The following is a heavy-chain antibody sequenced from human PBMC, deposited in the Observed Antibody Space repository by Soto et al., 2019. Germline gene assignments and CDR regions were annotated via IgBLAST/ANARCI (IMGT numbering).Heavy chain of an antibody. CDR2: INHSGST. D-gene: IGHD2-2*01. V-gene: IGHV4-34*01. J-gene: IGHJ6*02. Sequence: QVQLQQWGAGLLKPSETLSLTCAVYGGSFSGYYWSWIRQPPGKGLEWIGEINHSGSTNYNPSLKSRVTISVDTSKTKFSLKLSSVTAADTAVYYCARGGPYCSSTSCYSGNYYYYYGMDVWGQGTTVTVSS. CDR1: GGSFSGYY. CDR3: ARGGPYCSSTSCYSGNYYYYYGMDV.